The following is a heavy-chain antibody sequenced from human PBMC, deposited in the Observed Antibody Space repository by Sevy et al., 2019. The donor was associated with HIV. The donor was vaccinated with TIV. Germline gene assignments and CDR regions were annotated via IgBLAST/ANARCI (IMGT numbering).Heavy chain of an antibody. V-gene: IGHV3-74*01. J-gene: IGHJ6*02. CDR1: GFTFSSYW. CDR3: ARDAFVDTAMDSTGTYYYYYGMDV. CDR2: INSDGSST. D-gene: IGHD5-18*01. Sequence: GESLKISCAASGFTFSSYWMHWVRQAPGQGLVWVSRINSDGSSTSYANSVKGRFTNSRDNAKNTLYLKMNSLRSEDTAVYYCARDAFVDTAMDSTGTYYYYYGMDVWGQGTTVTISS.